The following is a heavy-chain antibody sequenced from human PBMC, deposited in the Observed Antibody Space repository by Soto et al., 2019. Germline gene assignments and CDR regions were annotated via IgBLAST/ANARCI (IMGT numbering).Heavy chain of an antibody. Sequence: SETLSLTCAVYGGSFSGYYWSWIRQPPGKGLEWIGEINHSGSTNYNPSLKSRVTISVDTSKNQFSLKLSSVTAADTAVYYCARGEQWFYYYYYYMDVWGKGTTVTVSS. CDR2: INHSGST. CDR3: ARGEQWFYYYYYYMDV. CDR1: GGSFSGYY. V-gene: IGHV4-34*01. J-gene: IGHJ6*03. D-gene: IGHD6-19*01.